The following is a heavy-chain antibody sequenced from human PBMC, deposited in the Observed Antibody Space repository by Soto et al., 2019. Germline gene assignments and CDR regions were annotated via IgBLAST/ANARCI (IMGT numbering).Heavy chain of an antibody. D-gene: IGHD6-13*01. CDR3: ARAFIAAAGTRGPTGMDV. V-gene: IGHV1-3*01. CDR2: INAGNGNT. CDR1: GYSMTSDP. J-gene: IGHJ6*02. Sequence: LLKLDCKASGYSMTSDPVDWGLQKPGQRLEWMGWINAGNGNTKYSQKFQGRVTITRDTSASTAYMELSSLRSEDTAVYYCARAFIAAAGTRGPTGMDVWGQGTTVPVSS.